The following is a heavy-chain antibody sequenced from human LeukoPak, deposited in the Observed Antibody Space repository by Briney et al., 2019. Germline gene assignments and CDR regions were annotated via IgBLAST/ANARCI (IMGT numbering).Heavy chain of an antibody. J-gene: IGHJ4*02. D-gene: IGHD1-26*01. CDR1: GGSISSSSYY. V-gene: IGHV4-39*07. CDR2: IYYSGST. Sequence: SETLSLTCTVSGGSISSSSYYWGWIRQPPGKGLEWIGSIYYSGSTYYNPSLKSRVTISVDTSKNQFSLKLSSVTAADTAVYYCARVGATRYYFDYWGQGTLVTVSS. CDR3: ARVGATRYYFDY.